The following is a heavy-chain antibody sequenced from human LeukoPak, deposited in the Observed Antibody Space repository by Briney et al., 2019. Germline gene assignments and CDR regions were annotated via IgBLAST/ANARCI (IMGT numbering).Heavy chain of an antibody. CDR2: ISGSGGST. CDR3: AKDTIFGVVIILFDY. J-gene: IGHJ4*02. V-gene: IGHV3-23*01. D-gene: IGHD3-3*01. CDR1: GFTFSSYA. Sequence: GGSLRLSCAASGFTFSSYAMSWVRQAPGKGLEWVSAISGSGGSTYYGDSVEGRFTISRDNSKNTLYLQMNSLRAEDTAVYYCAKDTIFGVVIILFDYWGQGTLVTVSS.